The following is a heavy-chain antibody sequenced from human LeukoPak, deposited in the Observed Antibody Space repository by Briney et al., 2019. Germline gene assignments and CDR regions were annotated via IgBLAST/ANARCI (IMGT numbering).Heavy chain of an antibody. CDR3: AKQTSSGYYYATFDY. CDR2: ISGSVVTT. J-gene: IGHJ4*02. V-gene: IGHV3-23*01. D-gene: IGHD3-22*01. Sequence: GGSLRLSCAASGFTFSSYAMSWVRQAPGEGLEWVSAISGSVVTTSYADSVKGRFTISRDNSKNTLYLQMNSLRVEDTAVYYCAKQTSSGYYYATFDYWGQGTLVTVSS. CDR1: GFTFSSYA.